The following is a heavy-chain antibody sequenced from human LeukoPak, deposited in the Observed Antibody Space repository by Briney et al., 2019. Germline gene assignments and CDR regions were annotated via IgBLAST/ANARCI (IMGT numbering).Heavy chain of an antibody. CDR2: IDSKTGNP. V-gene: IGHV7-4-1*02. CDR1: GGTFSSYA. CDR3: ARDVGYYDSSGYYLGWFDP. J-gene: IGHJ5*02. Sequence: ASVKVSCKASGGTFSSYAISWVRQAPGQGLEWMGWIDSKTGNPTYAQGFTGRFVFSLDTSVTTAYLQISSLKAEDTAVYYCARDVGYYDSSGYYLGWFDPWGQGTLVTVSS. D-gene: IGHD3-22*01.